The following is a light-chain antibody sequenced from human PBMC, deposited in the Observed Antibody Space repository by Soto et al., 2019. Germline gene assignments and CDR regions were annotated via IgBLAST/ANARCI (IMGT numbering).Light chain of an antibody. V-gene: IGKV1-12*01. J-gene: IGKJ1*01. CDR2: PAS. CDR3: QQANSFPPWT. CDR1: QDIGTW. Sequence: DIQMTQSPSSVSASIGDRVIITCQASQDIGTWLAWYQQKPGQVPNLLMYPASSLHSGVPSRFSGSGSGTEFTLTISSLQPEDFATYYCQQANSFPPWTFGQGTKVDNK.